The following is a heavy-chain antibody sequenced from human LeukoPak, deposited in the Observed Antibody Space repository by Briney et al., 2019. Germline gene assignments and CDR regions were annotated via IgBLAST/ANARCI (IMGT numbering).Heavy chain of an antibody. CDR2: IGSSSSYI. D-gene: IGHD6-13*01. V-gene: IGHV3-21*01. J-gene: IGHJ4*02. CDR1: GFTFSSYS. CDR3: ARDYSSPDNFDY. Sequence: GGSLRLSCAASGFTFSSYSMNWVRQAPGKGLEWVSSIGSSSSYIYYADSVKGRFTISRDNAKNSLYLQMNSLRAEDTAVYYCARDYSSPDNFDYWGQGTLVTVSS.